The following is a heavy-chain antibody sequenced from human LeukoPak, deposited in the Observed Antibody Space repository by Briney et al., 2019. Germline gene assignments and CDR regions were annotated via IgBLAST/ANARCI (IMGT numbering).Heavy chain of an antibody. CDR1: GYTFTGYY. Sequence: ASVKVSCKASGYTFTGYYMHWVRQAPGQGLEWMGWINPNSGGTNYAQKFQGWVTMTRDTSISTAYMELSRLRSDDTAVYYCAIFPYSSSWNDAFDIWGQGTMVTVSS. D-gene: IGHD6-13*01. CDR2: INPNSGGT. J-gene: IGHJ3*02. V-gene: IGHV1-2*04. CDR3: AIFPYSSSWNDAFDI.